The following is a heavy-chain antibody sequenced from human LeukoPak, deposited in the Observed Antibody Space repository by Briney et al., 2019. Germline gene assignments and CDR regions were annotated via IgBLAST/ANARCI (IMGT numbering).Heavy chain of an antibody. J-gene: IGHJ5*02. Sequence: SETLSLTCEVSGDSLSSGGYSWSWIRQPPGKGLEWIGYIRYSGSTYYNPSLKSRLTMSVEASKTQFSLRLSSVTAADTAVYYCARGVDNGGYQYKGFEPWGQGTLVTVSA. CDR2: IRYSGST. CDR1: GDSLSSGGYS. CDR3: ARGVDNGGYQYKGFEP. D-gene: IGHD3-22*01. V-gene: IGHV4-30-4*07.